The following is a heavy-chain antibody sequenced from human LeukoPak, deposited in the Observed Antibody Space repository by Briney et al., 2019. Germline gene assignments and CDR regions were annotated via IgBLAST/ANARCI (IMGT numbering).Heavy chain of an antibody. D-gene: IGHD5-12*01. V-gene: IGHV3-33*08. CDR2: IWFDGTNK. J-gene: IGHJ4*02. CDR1: GFTVSSSY. CDR3: ARDRGVAAHLDY. Sequence: GGSLRLSCAASGFTVSSSYMTWVRRAPGKGLEWVAVIWFDGTNKYYADSVRGRFTISRDNSKNTLYLQMGSLRAEDTAVYYCARDRGVAAHLDYWGQGTLVTVSS.